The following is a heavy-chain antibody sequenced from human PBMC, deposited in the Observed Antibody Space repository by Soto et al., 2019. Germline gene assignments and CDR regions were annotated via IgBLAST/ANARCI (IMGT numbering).Heavy chain of an antibody. CDR1: GYTFTSYD. CDR3: ARGWGIAAPGPNWFDP. D-gene: IGHD6-13*01. Sequence: ASVKVSCKASGYTFTSYDINWVRQATGQGLEWMGWMNPNSGNTGYAQKFQGRVTMTRDTSISTVYLELSRLRSDDTAVYYCARGWGIAAPGPNWFDPWGQGTLVTVSS. CDR2: MNPNSGNT. J-gene: IGHJ5*02. V-gene: IGHV1-8*01.